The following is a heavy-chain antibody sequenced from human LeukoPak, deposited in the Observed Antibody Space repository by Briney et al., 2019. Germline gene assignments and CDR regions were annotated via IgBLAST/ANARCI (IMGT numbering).Heavy chain of an antibody. CDR1: GYTFTSYG. Sequence: GASVKVSCKASGYTFTSYGISWVRQAPGQGLEWMGWISAYNGNTNYAQKLQGRVTMTTDTSTSTAYMELRSLRSDDTAVYYCARSPPPTRSEQLGNWFDPWGQGTLVTVSS. D-gene: IGHD6-6*01. V-gene: IGHV1-18*01. J-gene: IGHJ5*02. CDR3: ARSPPPTRSEQLGNWFDP. CDR2: ISAYNGNT.